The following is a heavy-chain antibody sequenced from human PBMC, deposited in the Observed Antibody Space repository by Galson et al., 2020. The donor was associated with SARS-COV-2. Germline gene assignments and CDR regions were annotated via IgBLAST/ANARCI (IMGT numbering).Heavy chain of an antibody. CDR2: ISGSGTST. D-gene: IGHD3-16*01. V-gene: IGHV3-23*01. J-gene: IGHJ6*03. CDR1: ASTFRNYA. CDR3: AKANGIWFGTDYYYMDV. Sequence: GGSLRLSCVDSASTFRNYAMTWVRQAPGKGLEWVSSISGSGTSTSFADSVRGRFTISRDNSKNTLYLHMHSLSAEDTAIYYCAKANGIWFGTDYYYMDVWGKGTTVTVSS.